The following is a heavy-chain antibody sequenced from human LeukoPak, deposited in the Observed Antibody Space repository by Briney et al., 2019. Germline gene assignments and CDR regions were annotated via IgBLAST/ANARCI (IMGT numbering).Heavy chain of an antibody. D-gene: IGHD1-26*01. V-gene: IGHV1-24*01. CDR2: FDPEDGET. J-gene: IGHJ6*02. Sequence: SVKVSCKVSGYTLTELSMHWVRQAPGKGLEWMGGFDPEDGETIYAQKFQGRVTMTRNTSISTAYMELSSLRSEDTAVYYCARGTLPTTILFYYYYGMDVWGQGTTVTVSS. CDR3: ARGTLPTTILFYYYYGMDV. CDR1: GYTLTELS.